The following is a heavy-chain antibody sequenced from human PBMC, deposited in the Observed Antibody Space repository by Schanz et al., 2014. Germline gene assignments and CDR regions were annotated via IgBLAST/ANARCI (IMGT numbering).Heavy chain of an antibody. CDR3: ARDNSHWLVDY. CDR1: GFTFSTHA. Sequence: EVQLVESGGGLVQPGGSLKLSCAASGFTFSTHAMSWVRQAPGKGLEWVSAISGSGGSTYYADSVKGRFTISRDNSKNTLYLQMNSLRAEDTAVYYCARDNSHWLVDYWGQGTLVTVSS. CDR2: ISGSGGST. J-gene: IGHJ4*02. D-gene: IGHD6-19*01. V-gene: IGHV3-23*04.